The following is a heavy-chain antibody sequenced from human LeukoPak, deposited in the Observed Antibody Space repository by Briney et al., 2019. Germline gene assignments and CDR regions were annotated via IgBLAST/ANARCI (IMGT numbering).Heavy chain of an antibody. CDR1: GDSISSYY. CDR2: TYYGGST. D-gene: IGHD1-26*01. V-gene: IGHV4-59*12. J-gene: IGHJ3*02. CDR3: ARDKSEWELLLHAFDI. Sequence: PSETLSLTCTVSGDSISSYYWTWIRQPPGKGLEWIGYTYYGGSTNYIPSLKSRVTISVDASKNQFSLKLSSVTAADTAVYYCARDKSEWELLLHAFDIWGQGTMVTVSS.